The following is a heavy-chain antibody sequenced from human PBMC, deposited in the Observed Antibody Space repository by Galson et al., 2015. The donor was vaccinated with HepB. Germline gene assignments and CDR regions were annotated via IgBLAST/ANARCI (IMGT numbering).Heavy chain of an antibody. V-gene: IGHV3-21*01. Sequence: SLRLSCAASGFTFSSYSMNWVRQAPGKGLEWVSSISSSSSSIYYADSVKGRFTISRDNAKKSVYLQMNSLRAEDTAVYYCARVPMPATYYYGIDVWGQGTTVTVSS. CDR2: ISSSSSSI. CDR1: GFTFSSYS. D-gene: IGHD2-2*01. J-gene: IGHJ6*02. CDR3: ARVPMPATYYYGIDV.